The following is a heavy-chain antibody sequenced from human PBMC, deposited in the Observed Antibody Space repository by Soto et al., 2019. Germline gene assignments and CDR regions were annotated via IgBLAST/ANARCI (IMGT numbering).Heavy chain of an antibody. Sequence: LSLTCTVSGGSISSYYWSWIRQPPGKGLEWIGYIYYSGSTNYNPSLKSRVTISVDTSKNQFSLKLSSVTAADTAVYYCAWGASTYYYDSSGYYVDYWGQGTLVTVSS. V-gene: IGHV4-59*01. CDR3: AWGASTYYYDSSGYYVDY. CDR1: GGSISSYY. D-gene: IGHD3-22*01. CDR2: IYYSGST. J-gene: IGHJ4*02.